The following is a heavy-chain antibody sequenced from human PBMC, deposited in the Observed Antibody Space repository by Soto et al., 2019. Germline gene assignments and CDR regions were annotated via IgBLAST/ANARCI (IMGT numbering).Heavy chain of an antibody. V-gene: IGHV3-23*01. D-gene: IGHD1-26*01. CDR2: ISGSGGST. CDR1: GLTIRTYA. Sequence: PGVPMRLPSAASGLTIRTYAMSWVRKAQGKGLEWVSAISGSGGSTYYADSVKGRFTISRDNSKNTLYLQMNSLRAEDTAVYYCAKDSRWELPPKDYWGQGTLVTVSS. CDR3: AKDSRWELPPKDY. J-gene: IGHJ4*02.